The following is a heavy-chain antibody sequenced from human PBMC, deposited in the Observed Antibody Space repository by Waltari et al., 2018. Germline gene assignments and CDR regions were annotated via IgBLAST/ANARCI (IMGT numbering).Heavy chain of an antibody. CDR1: GGSFSGYY. CDR3: ARLYYYYGMDV. Sequence: QVQLQQWGAGLLKPSETLSLTCAVYGGSFSGYYWSWIRQPPGKGLEWIGEINHSGSTNYNPSLKRRVTISVDTSKNQFSLKLSSVTAADTAVYYCARLYYYYGMDVWGQGTTVTVSS. J-gene: IGHJ6*02. V-gene: IGHV4-34*01. CDR2: INHSGST.